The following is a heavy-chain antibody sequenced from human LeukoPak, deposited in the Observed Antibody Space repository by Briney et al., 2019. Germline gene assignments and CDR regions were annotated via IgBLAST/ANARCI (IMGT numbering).Heavy chain of an antibody. CDR1: GGSFSGHY. Sequence: SETLSLTCAVYGGSFSGHYWSWIRQPPGKGLEWIGEINHSGSTNYNPSLKSRVTISVDTSKNQFSLKLSSVTAADTAVYYCARGRGSTLLNWGQGTLVTVSS. CDR3: ARGRGSTLLN. D-gene: IGHD3-10*01. J-gene: IGHJ4*02. V-gene: IGHV4-34*01. CDR2: INHSGST.